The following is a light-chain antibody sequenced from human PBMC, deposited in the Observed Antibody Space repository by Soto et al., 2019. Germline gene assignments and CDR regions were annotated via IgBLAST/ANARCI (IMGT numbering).Light chain of an antibody. V-gene: IGKV1-12*01. Sequence: DIQMTQSPSSVSAAVGDRVTITCRASQGINKWLAWYQQKPGKAPQLLISAASTLRSGVPSRFSGSGSGTDFILTISNLQHEDFETYFCQQAKSFPLTLGGGTKVDIK. CDR1: QGINKW. CDR3: QQAKSFPLT. CDR2: AAS. J-gene: IGKJ4*01.